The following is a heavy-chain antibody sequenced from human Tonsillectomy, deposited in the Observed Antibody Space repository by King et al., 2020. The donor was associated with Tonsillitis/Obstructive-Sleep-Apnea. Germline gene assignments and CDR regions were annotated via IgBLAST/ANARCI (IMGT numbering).Heavy chain of an antibody. J-gene: IGHJ3*02. CDR2: IYYSGST. CDR3: ARHFTRTGWALDI. Sequence: QLQESGPGLVKPSETLSLTCTVSGGSISSSSYYLGWIRQPPGKGLEWIGSIYYSGSTYYNPSLKSRVTISVDTSKNQFSLKLSPVTAADTAVYYCARHFTRTGWALDIWGQGTMVTVSS. CDR1: GGSISSSSYY. D-gene: IGHD6-19*01. V-gene: IGHV4-39*01.